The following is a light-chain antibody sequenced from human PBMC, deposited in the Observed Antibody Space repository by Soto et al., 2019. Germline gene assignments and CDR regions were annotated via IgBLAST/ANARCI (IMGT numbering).Light chain of an antibody. Sequence: QAVVTQSPSASASLGASVKLTCTLSSGHSSYAIAWHQQQPEKGPRYLMKLNSDGSHSKGDGIPDRFSGSSSGAERYLTISSLQSEDEADYYCQSYDSSLSGVVFGGGTKLTVL. V-gene: IGLV4-69*01. CDR1: SGHSSYA. CDR2: LNSDGSH. CDR3: QSYDSSLSGVV. J-gene: IGLJ2*01.